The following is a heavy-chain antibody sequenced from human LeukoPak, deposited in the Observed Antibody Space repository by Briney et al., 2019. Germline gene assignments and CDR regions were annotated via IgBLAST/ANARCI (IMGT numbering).Heavy chain of an antibody. J-gene: IGHJ6*03. CDR3: ARVLTHDYSNLYYYYYMDV. D-gene: IGHD4-11*01. V-gene: IGHV4-34*01. Sequence: SETLSLTCAVYGGSFSGYYWSWIRQPPGKGLEWIGEINHSGSTNYNPSLKSRVTISVDTSKNQFSLKLSSVTAADTAVYYCARVLTHDYSNLYYYYYMDVWGQGTLVTVS. CDR2: INHSGST. CDR1: GGSFSGYY.